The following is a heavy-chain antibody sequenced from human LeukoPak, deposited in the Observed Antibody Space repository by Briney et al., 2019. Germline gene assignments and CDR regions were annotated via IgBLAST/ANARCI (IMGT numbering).Heavy chain of an antibody. J-gene: IGHJ4*02. Sequence: PGGSLRLSCAASGFTFSNYGMHWVPQAPGKGLEWVAFIRYDARNIYYADSVKGRFTISRDNSKKTLYLQMNSLRAEDTAFYYCAKDIYSYGELDHWGQGTLVIVSS. CDR2: IRYDARNI. D-gene: IGHD5-18*01. V-gene: IGHV3-30*02. CDR1: GFTFSNYG. CDR3: AKDIYSYGELDH.